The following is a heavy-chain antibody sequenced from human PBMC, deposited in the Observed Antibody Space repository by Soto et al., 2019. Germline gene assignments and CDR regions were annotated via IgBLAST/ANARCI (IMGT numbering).Heavy chain of an antibody. J-gene: IGHJ4*02. D-gene: IGHD2-21*02. CDR2: VFSSVSA. Sequence: SKPLSLTRLVSEDSVSRYTWSWVQQPANKGLEWIGRVFSSVSATYNPSLKSRVSISMDTPENRISLKLDSVAAADAGVYFCARDGMTTGDTWGPRTRVTVSS. V-gene: IGHV4-4*07. CDR1: EDSVSRYT. CDR3: ARDGMTTGDT.